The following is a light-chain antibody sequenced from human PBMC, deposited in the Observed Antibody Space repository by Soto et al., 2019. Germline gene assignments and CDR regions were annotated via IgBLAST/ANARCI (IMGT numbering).Light chain of an antibody. CDR2: SDN. Sequence: QSVLTQPPSASGTPGQRITISCSGGSSNVGSSPVNWYQQLPGTAPKLFIYSDNQRPSGVPDRFSGSKSGTSASLAISGLQSDDEAEYYCAAWDDSLSGYVFGTGTKVTVL. CDR3: AAWDDSLSGYV. V-gene: IGLV1-44*01. J-gene: IGLJ1*01. CDR1: SSNVGSSP.